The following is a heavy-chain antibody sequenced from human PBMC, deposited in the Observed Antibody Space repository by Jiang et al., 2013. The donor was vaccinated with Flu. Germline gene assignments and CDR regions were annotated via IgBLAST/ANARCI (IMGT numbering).Heavy chain of an antibody. J-gene: IGHJ4*02. CDR1: GYTLTELS. Sequence: GAEVKKPGASVKVSCKVSGYTLTELSMHWVRQAPGKGLEWMGGFDPEDGETIYAQKFQGRVTMTEDTSTDTAYMELSSLRSEDTAVYYCATVEYDYVWGSYRRWALDYWGQGTLVTVSS. V-gene: IGHV1-24*01. D-gene: IGHD3-16*02. CDR2: FDPEDGET. CDR3: ATVEYDYVWGSYRRWALDY.